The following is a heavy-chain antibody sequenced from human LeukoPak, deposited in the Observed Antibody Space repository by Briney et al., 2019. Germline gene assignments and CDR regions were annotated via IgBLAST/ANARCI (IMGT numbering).Heavy chain of an antibody. D-gene: IGHD2-8*02. Sequence: GGSLRLSCAASGFTLNGYWMHWVRQAPGEGLVWVSRIDPDGSTTNYAESVKGRFTTSRDNAKNTVYLRMNSLRAEDTALYYCTRVQAGRSGLMDVWGRGTTVTVSS. CDR3: TRVQAGRSGLMDV. V-gene: IGHV3-74*01. J-gene: IGHJ6*02. CDR1: GFTLNGYW. CDR2: IDPDGSTT.